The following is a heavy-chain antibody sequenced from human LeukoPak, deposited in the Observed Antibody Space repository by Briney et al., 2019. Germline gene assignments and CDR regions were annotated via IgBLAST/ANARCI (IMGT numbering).Heavy chain of an antibody. J-gene: IGHJ4*02. CDR3: ARQGHYYYDSSGRFDY. D-gene: IGHD3-22*01. CDR1: GGSISSSSYY. Sequence: SETLSLTCTVSGGSISSSSYYWGWIRQPPGKGLEWIGSIYYSGSTYYNPSLKSRVTISVDTSKNQFSLKLSSVTAADTAVYHCARQGHYYYDSSGRFDYWGQGTLVTVSP. CDR2: IYYSGST. V-gene: IGHV4-39*01.